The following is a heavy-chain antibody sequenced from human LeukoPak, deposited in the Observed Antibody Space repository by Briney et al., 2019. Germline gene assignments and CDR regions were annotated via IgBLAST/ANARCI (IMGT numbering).Heavy chain of an antibody. CDR3: ATCVRWCMLDLIYS. CDR2: FDPEDGET. V-gene: IGHV1-24*01. Sequence: ASVTVSCTVSGYTLTELSMHWVRQAPGKRLEWIGGFDPEDGETVYAQKFQGRVTIAEDTSTDTAYMELSSLRSEDTAVYYCATCVRWCMLDLIYSWGQGTLVTVSS. J-gene: IGHJ4*02. CDR1: GYTLTELS. D-gene: IGHD2-8*01.